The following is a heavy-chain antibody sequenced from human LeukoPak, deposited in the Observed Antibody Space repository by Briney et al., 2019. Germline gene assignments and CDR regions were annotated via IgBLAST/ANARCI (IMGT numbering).Heavy chain of an antibody. D-gene: IGHD1-26*01. CDR3: ARDGGSYYPSFYYYYMDV. Sequence: GGSLRLSCVASGFTFSNYWMHWVRQAPGKGLVWVSRIKTDGSRTNYADSVKGRFTISRDNAKNTVYLEMNSLRSEDTAVHYCARDGGSYYPSFYYYYMDVWGKGTTVTVSS. CDR2: IKTDGSRT. V-gene: IGHV3-74*01. CDR1: GFTFSNYW. J-gene: IGHJ6*03.